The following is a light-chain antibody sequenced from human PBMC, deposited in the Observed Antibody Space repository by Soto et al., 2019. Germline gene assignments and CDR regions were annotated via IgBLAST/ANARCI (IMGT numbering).Light chain of an antibody. CDR1: QSVSSSY. CDR3: QQYGSSPPVT. Sequence: EIVLTQSPGTLSLSPGERATLSCRASQSVSSSYLAWYQQKPGQAPRLLIYRASGRDTGIPDRFSGSGSGTDFTLTISRLEPEDFAVYYCQQYGSSPPVTFGQGTRLEIK. J-gene: IGKJ5*01. V-gene: IGKV3-20*01. CDR2: RAS.